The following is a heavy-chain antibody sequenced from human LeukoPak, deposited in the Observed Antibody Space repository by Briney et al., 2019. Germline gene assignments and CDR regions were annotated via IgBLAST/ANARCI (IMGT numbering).Heavy chain of an antibody. Sequence: GESLKISCKGSGYSFSSYWIAWVRQMPGKGLEWMGIIYPRDSRTTYSPSFQGQVTISVDKSISTAYLQWSSLKASDTAMYYCAGHLSSITSCPNYWGPGTLVTVSS. CDR1: GYSFSSYW. V-gene: IGHV5-51*01. J-gene: IGHJ4*02. D-gene: IGHD2-2*01. CDR3: AGHLSSITSCPNY. CDR2: IYPRDSRT.